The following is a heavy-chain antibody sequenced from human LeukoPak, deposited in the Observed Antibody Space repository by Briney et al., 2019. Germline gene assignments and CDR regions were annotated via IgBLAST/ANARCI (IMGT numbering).Heavy chain of an antibody. J-gene: IGHJ4*02. V-gene: IGHV3-23*01. D-gene: IGHD1-26*01. CDR2: ISGSGGST. CDR1: GFTFSSYA. Sequence: GGPLRLSCAASGFTFSSYAMSWVRQAPGKGLEWASAISGSGGSTYYADSVKGRFTISRDNSKNTLYLQMNSLRAEDTAVYYCAKGRYSGTYLFDYWGQGTLVTVSS. CDR3: AKGRYSGTYLFDY.